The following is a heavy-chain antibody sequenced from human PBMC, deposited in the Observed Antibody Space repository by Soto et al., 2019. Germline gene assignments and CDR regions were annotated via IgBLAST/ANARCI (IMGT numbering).Heavy chain of an antibody. CDR3: ARDRGSYYYDSSGYYFDY. CDR1: GFTFSSYS. CDR2: ISSSSSYI. V-gene: IGHV3-21*01. Sequence: GESLKISCAASGFTFSSYSMNWVRQAPGKGLEWVSSISSSSSYIYYADSVKGRFTISRDNAKNSLYLQMNSLRAEDTAVYYCARDRGSYYYDSSGYYFDYWGQGTLVTVSS. J-gene: IGHJ4*02. D-gene: IGHD3-22*01.